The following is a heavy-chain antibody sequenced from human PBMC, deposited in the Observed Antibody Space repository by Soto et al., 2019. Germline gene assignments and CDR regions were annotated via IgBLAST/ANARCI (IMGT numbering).Heavy chain of an antibody. CDR1: VASISNFY. V-gene: IGHV4-4*07. J-gene: IGHJ4*02. Sequence: SETLSLTCIVSVASISNFYWSWIRQSAGKGLEWIGRLYTRGTTDYNPSLKSRVTMSIDTSKNRVSLSLTSVTAADTAVYYCAKGGTYYFDSWGQGIVVTVSS. CDR3: AKGGTYYFDS. CDR2: LYTRGTT. D-gene: IGHD3-16*01.